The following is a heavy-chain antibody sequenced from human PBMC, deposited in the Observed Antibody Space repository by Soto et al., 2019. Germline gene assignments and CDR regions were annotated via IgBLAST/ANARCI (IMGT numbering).Heavy chain of an antibody. CDR1: GGSISSGDYY. J-gene: IGHJ4*02. V-gene: IGHV4-30-4*01. D-gene: IGHD2-8*02. CDR2: IYYSGST. CDR3: ARSVEVPGAHIDY. Sequence: SETLSLTCTVSGGSISSGDYYWSWIRQPPGKGLEWIGYIYYSGSTYYNPSLKSRVTISVDTSKNQFSLKLRSVTAADTAVYFCARSVEVPGAHIDYWGQGTQVT.